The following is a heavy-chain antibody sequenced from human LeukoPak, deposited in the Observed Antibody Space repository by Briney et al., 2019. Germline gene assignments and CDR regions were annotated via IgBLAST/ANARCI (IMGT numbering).Heavy chain of an antibody. CDR3: ARANYYGSGKKDLDY. Sequence: ASVKVSCKASGYTFTTYDINWVRQATGQGLEWMGWMNPNSGNTGYAQKFQGRDTMTRNTSMSTAYMELNSLRSGDTAVYYCARANYYGSGKKDLDYWGQGTLVTVSS. V-gene: IGHV1-8*01. CDR2: MNPNSGNT. CDR1: GYTFTTYD. D-gene: IGHD3-10*01. J-gene: IGHJ4*02.